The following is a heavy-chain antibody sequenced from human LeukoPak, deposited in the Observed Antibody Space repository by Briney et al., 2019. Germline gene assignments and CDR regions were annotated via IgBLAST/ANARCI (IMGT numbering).Heavy chain of an antibody. CDR2: ISGSGGST. J-gene: IGHJ4*02. Sequence: PGGSLRLSCAASGFTFSSYAMSWVRQAPGKGLEWVSAISGSGGSTYYADSVKGRFTISRDNSKNTLYLQMNSLRAEDTAVYYCAKDRFASSMIVVVSPIDYWGQGTLVTVSS. D-gene: IGHD3-22*01. CDR1: GFTFSSYA. CDR3: AKDRFASSMIVVVSPIDY. V-gene: IGHV3-23*01.